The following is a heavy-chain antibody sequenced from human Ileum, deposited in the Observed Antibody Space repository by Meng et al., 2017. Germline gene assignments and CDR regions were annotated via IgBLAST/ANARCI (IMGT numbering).Heavy chain of an antibody. J-gene: IGHJ4*02. CDR2: ISSSGGRT. CDR3: APPKGVVAAATDPVY. V-gene: IGHV3-23*01. CDR1: GFTFSSYD. Sequence: EVQLLESGGGLGQPGGSLRLSCAASGFTFSSYDMSWVRQAPGKGLEWVSGISSSGGRTDYADSVKGRFTISRGNSKNRLYLQMNSLRVEDTAVYYCAPPKGVVAAATDPVYWGQGTLVTVSS. D-gene: IGHD2-15*01.